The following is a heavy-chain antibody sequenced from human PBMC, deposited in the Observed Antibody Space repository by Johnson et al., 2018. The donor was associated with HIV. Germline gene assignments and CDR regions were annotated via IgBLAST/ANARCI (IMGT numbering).Heavy chain of an antibody. J-gene: IGHJ3*02. CDR2: IRYDGSNK. CDR3: AKDHPQMATIVGAFDI. V-gene: IGHV3-30*02. D-gene: IGHD5-24*01. CDR1: GFTFRSYG. Sequence: QVQLVESGGGLVQPGGSLRLSCAVSGFTFRSYGMHWVRQAPGKGLEWVAFIRYDGSNKYYADSVKGRFTISSDNSKNTLYLQMNSLRAEDTAVYYCAKDHPQMATIVGAFDIWGQGTMVTVSS.